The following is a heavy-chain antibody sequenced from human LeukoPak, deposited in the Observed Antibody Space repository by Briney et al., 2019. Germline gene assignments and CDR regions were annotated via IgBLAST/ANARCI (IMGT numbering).Heavy chain of an antibody. CDR3: ARLKFFRGWTLIAY. D-gene: IGHD3-22*01. CDR2: MNPNSGNT. V-gene: IGHV1-8*01. CDR1: GYTFTSYD. Sequence: GASVKVSCKASGYTFTSYDINWVRQATGQGLEWMGWMNPNSGNTGYAQKFQGRVTMTRNTSISTAYMELSSLRSEDTAVYYCARLKFFRGWTLIAYWGQGTLVAVSS. J-gene: IGHJ4*02.